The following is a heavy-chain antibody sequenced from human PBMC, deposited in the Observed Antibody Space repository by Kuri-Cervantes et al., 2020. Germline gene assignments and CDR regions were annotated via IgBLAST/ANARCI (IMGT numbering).Heavy chain of an antibody. J-gene: IGHJ4*02. CDR2: ISDDASTT. D-gene: IGHD3-10*01. V-gene: IGHV3-30*03. CDR1: GLIFSNYG. CDR3: TREGRGSTSQWAFDF. Sequence: GGSLRLSCAASGLIFSNYGMHWVRQAPGKGLGWVAVISDDASTTYYADSVKGRFTISRDNSKNTVSLQMNSLRTEDTAMYYCTREGRGSTSQWAFDFWGQGTLVTVSS.